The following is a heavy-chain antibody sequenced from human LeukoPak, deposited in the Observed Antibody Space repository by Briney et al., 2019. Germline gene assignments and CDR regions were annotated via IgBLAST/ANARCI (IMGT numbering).Heavy chain of an antibody. D-gene: IGHD4-4*01. CDR2: ISAYNGNT. CDR3: AREKMVTTSYYYYGMDV. CDR1: GYTFTSYG. Sequence: ASVKVSCKACGYTFTSYGISWVRQAPGQGLEWMGWISAYNGNTNYAQKLQGRVTMTTDTSTSTAYMELSSLRSEDTAVYYCAREKMVTTSYYYYGMDVWGQGTTVTVPS. V-gene: IGHV1-18*01. J-gene: IGHJ6*02.